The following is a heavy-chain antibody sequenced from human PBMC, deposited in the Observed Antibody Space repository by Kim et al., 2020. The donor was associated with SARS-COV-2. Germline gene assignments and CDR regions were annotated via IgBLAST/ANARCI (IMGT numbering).Heavy chain of an antibody. CDR3: AKSLNSAWSKFDY. Sequence: YAASVNGRFTISRHNSKNSLYLQMNSLRAEDTAVYYCAKSLNSAWSKFDYWGQGILVTVSS. D-gene: IGHD6-19*01. V-gene: IGHV3-23*01. J-gene: IGHJ4*02.